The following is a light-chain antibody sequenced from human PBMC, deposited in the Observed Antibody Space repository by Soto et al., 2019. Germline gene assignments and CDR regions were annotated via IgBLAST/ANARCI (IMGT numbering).Light chain of an antibody. CDR3: QQYNKWVT. CDR2: GAS. CDR1: QTVGSN. V-gene: IGKV3-15*01. Sequence: EIVMTQSPATLSVSPGESATLSCRASQTVGSNLAWYQQKRGQTPRLLIYGASTRATGIPARFSGSGSGTEFTLTISSLQSEDFAVYYCQQYNKWVTFGPGTRVDIK. J-gene: IGKJ3*01.